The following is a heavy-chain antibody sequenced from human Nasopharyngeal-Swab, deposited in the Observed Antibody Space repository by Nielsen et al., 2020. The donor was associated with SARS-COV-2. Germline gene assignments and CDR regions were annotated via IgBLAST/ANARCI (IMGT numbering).Heavy chain of an antibody. J-gene: IGHJ6*03. CDR3: ARASPTYYYYYMDV. CDR1: GGSFSGYY. Sequence: GSLRLSCAVYGGSFSGYYWSWIRQPPGKGLEWIGEINHSGSTNYNPSLKSRVTISVDTSKNQFSLKLSSVTAADTAVYYCARASPTYYYYYMDVWGKGTTVTVSS. V-gene: IGHV4-34*01. CDR2: INHSGST.